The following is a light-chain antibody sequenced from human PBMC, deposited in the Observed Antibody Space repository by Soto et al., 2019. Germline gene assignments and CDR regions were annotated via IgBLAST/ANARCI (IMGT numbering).Light chain of an antibody. J-gene: IGKJ4*01. CDR2: GAS. CDR3: QQYNNWPPLT. CDR1: RSVSSN. V-gene: IGKV3-15*01. Sequence: EIVMTQSPATLSVSPGERATLSCRASRSVSSNLAWYQQKPGQAPRLLIYGASTRATRIPARFSGSGSGTEFTLTISSLQSEDFAVYYCQQYNNWPPLTFGGGTKVEIK.